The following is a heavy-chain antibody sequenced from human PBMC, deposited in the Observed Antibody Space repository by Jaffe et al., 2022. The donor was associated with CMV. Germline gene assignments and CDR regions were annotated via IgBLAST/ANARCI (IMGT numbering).Heavy chain of an antibody. Sequence: EVQLVESGGGLVQPGRSLRLSCTASGFTFGDYAMSWVRQAPGKGLEWVGFIRSKAYGGTTEYAASVKGRFTISRDDSKSIAYLQMNSLKTEDTAVYYCTRDVGGIAVAAYYWYFDLWGRGTLVTVSS. J-gene: IGHJ2*01. V-gene: IGHV3-49*04. D-gene: IGHD6-19*01. CDR1: GFTFGDYA. CDR2: IRSKAYGGTT. CDR3: TRDVGGIAVAAYYWYFDL.